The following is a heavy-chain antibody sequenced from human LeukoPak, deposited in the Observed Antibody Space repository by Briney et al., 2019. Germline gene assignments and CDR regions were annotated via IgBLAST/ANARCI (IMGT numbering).Heavy chain of an antibody. CDR2: INPSGGST. CDR3: ARESYVLRFLVKCHWFDP. Sequence: ASVKVSCKASGYTFTSYYMHWVRQAPGQGLEWMGIINPSGGSTSYAQKFQGRVTMTRDTSTSTVYMELSSLRSEDTAVYYCARESYVLRFLVKCHWFDPWGQGTLVTVSS. V-gene: IGHV1-46*01. CDR1: GYTFTSYY. J-gene: IGHJ5*02. D-gene: IGHD3-3*01.